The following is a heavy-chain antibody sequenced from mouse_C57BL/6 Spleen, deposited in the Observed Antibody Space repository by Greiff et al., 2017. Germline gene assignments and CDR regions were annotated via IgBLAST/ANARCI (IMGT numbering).Heavy chain of an antibody. CDR1: GYTFTSSW. CDR2: IDPSDSYT. Sequence: QVQLQQPGAELVRPGTSVKLSCKASGYTFTSSWMHWVKQRPGQGLEWIGVIDPSDSYTNYNQKFKGKATLTVDTSSSTAYMQLSSLTSEDSAVYYCASKEYYAMDYWGQGTSVTVSS. J-gene: IGHJ4*01. D-gene: IGHD1-3*01. CDR3: ASKEYYAMDY. V-gene: IGHV1-59*01.